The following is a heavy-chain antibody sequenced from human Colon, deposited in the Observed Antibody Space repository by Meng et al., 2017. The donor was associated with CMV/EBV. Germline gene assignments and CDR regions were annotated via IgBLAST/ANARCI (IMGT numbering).Heavy chain of an antibody. CDR3: ARHGAYYSDSSGSYYPDY. V-gene: IGHV5-51*01. D-gene: IGHD3-22*01. J-gene: IGHJ4*02. CDR2: IYPDDSES. Sequence: GGSLRLSCKGSGDIFNNYWIGWVRQMPGKGLEWMGIIYPDDSESRYSPSFQGQVTISADKSISTAYLQWSSLKASDTAIYYCARHGAYYSDSSGSYYPDYWGQGTQVTVSS. CDR1: GDIFNNYW.